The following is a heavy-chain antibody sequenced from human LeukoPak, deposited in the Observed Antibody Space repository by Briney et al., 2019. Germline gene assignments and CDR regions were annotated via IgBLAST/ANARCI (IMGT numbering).Heavy chain of an antibody. D-gene: IGHD3-22*01. CDR3: ARLSQTPDYYSNGGYYYLGY. J-gene: IGHJ4*02. V-gene: IGHV1-8*01. CDR1: RYTFTSYD. CDR2: MNPNTGRT. Sequence: ASVKVSCKASRYTFTSYDIIWVREAAGQGLEWMGWMNPNTGRTGCAQKFQGRLTMTRDTSISTAYMELGSLRSEDAAVYYCARLSQTPDYYSNGGYYYLGYWGQGTPVTVSS.